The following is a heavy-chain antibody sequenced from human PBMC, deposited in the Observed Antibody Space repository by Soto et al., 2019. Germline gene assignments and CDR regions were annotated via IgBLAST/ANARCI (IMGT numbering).Heavy chain of an antibody. D-gene: IGHD2-15*01. CDR1: GFTFNSYA. CDR3: AKRAVVGAARYFDY. Sequence: GESLKISCAASGFTFNSYAMSWVRQAPGKGLEWVSTINTSGGNSYYPDSVKGRFTISRDNSRNTLYLQMDSLRAEDTAVYYCAKRAVVGAARYFDYWGLGTLVTVSS. J-gene: IGHJ4*02. CDR2: INTSGGNS. V-gene: IGHV3-23*01.